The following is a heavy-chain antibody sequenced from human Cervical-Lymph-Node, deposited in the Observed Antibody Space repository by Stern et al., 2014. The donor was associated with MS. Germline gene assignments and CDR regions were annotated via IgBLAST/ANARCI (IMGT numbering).Heavy chain of an antibody. CDR3: AREDTMTIFGVVQHYLDQ. Sequence: EVQLVESGTELKKPGESLRISCKTSGYSFTSYWFAWVRQMPGKGLEWMGIIFPGDSETRSSPSFQGQVTISVDKSISAAYLQWSSLKASDTAMYYCAREDTMTIFGVVQHYLDQWGQGTLVTVSS. CDR1: GYSFTSYW. V-gene: IGHV5-51*03. D-gene: IGHD3-3*01. J-gene: IGHJ4*02. CDR2: IFPGDSET.